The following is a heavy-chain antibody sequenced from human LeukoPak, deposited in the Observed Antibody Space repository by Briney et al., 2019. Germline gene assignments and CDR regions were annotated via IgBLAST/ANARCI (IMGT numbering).Heavy chain of an antibody. Sequence: GGSLRLSCVASGFTFSMHSLNWVRQTPGKGLEWVSYISSGRTEFYADSVKGRFTISRDNAKNSLYLQMNSLRVEDTAVYYCARRAGGREFDSWGQGTLVTVSS. CDR3: ARRAGGREFDS. D-gene: IGHD1-26*01. J-gene: IGHJ4*02. V-gene: IGHV3-48*01. CDR2: ISSGRTE. CDR1: GFTFSMHS.